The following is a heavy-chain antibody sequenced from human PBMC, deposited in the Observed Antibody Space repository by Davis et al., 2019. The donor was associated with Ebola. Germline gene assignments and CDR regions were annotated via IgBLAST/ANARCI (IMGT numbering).Heavy chain of an antibody. CDR1: GYTFNTYD. CDR2: MNPKSGNT. V-gene: IGHV1-8*01. D-gene: IGHD3-10*01. Sequence: AASVKVSCKASGYTFNTYDINWVRQATGQGLEWMGWMNPKSGNTGYAQKFQGRVTMTRNTSISTAYMDLSSLRSEDTAIYYCARGRGFLTMLHLWGQGTLVTVPS. CDR3: ARGRGFLTMLHL. J-gene: IGHJ5*02.